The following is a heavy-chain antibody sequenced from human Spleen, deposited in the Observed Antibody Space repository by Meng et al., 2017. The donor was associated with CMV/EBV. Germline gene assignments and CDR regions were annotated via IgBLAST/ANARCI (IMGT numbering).Heavy chain of an antibody. J-gene: IGHJ6*02. CDR2: IKQDGSEK. CDR1: GFTFSSYW. Sequence: GESLKISCAASGFTFSSYWMSWVRQAPGKGLGWVANIKQDGSEKYYVDSVKGRFTISRDNAKNSLYLQMNSLTTEDTALYYCARAQFTLLYRAGMDVWGQGTTVTVSS. CDR3: ARAQFTLLYRAGMDV. D-gene: IGHD1-26*01. V-gene: IGHV3-7*03.